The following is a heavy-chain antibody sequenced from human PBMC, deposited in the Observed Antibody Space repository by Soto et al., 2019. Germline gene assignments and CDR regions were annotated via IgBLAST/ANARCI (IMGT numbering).Heavy chain of an antibody. CDR2: ISSSSSYI. Sequence: EVQLVESGGGLVKPGGSLRLSCAASGFTFSSYTMNWVRQAPGKGLEWVSSISSSSSYIYYTDSLKGRFTISRDNAKNSLYLQLNSLRAEDTAVYYCARGGNSGSYDAFDIWGQGTMVTVSS. V-gene: IGHV3-21*06. J-gene: IGHJ3*02. CDR3: ARGGNSGSYDAFDI. CDR1: GFTFSSYT. D-gene: IGHD1-26*01.